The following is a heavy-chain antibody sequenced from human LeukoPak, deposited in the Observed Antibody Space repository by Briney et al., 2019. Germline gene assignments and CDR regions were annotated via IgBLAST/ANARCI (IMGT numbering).Heavy chain of an antibody. V-gene: IGHV3-7*01. CDR2: IKRDGSEK. Sequence: PGGSLRLSCAASGFTFSSYWMSWVRQAPGKGLEWVANIKRDGSEKYYVDSVKGRFTISRDNAKDSLYLQMNSLRAEDTAVYYCAKRSRGGTLFSWGWDYWGQGTLVTVSS. J-gene: IGHJ4*02. D-gene: IGHD7-27*01. CDR3: AKRSRGGTLFSWGWDY. CDR1: GFTFSSYW.